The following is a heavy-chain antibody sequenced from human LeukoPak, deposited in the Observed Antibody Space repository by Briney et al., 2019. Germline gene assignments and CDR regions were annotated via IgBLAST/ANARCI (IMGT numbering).Heavy chain of an antibody. V-gene: IGHV3-53*01. Sequence: PGGSLRLSCAASGXTVSNDYVSWVRQAPGKGLEWVSVIYADGSTFYGDSVKGRLTISRDNSKNTVYLQMNSLRAEDTALYYCARGASYCDLWGQGTLVTVSS. J-gene: IGHJ4*02. CDR2: IYADGST. D-gene: IGHD3-10*01. CDR3: ARGASYCDL. CDR1: GXTVSNDY.